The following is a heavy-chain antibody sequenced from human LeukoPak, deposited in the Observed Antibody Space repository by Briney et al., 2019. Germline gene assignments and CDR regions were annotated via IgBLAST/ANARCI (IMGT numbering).Heavy chain of an antibody. CDR3: ARVYGGYD. J-gene: IGHJ4*02. CDR2: IYYSGST. D-gene: IGHD5-12*01. Sequence: SETLSLTCTVSGGSISSYYWSWIRQPPGKGLEWIGYIYYSGSTNYNSSLKSRVTISVDTSKNQFSLKLSSVTAADTAVYYCARVYGGYDWGQGTLVTVSS. V-gene: IGHV4-59*01. CDR1: GGSISSYY.